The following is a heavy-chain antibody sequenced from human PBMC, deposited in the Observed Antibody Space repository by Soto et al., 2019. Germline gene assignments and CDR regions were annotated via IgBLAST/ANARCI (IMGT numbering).Heavy chain of an antibody. D-gene: IGHD3-22*01. Sequence: VASVKVSCKASGYTFTNYAMHWVRQAPGQRLEWLGWINAGNGNTKYSQKFQGRVTITRDTSASTAYMELSSLRSEDTAVYYCARDYYYDSSVSFDYWGQGTLVTVSS. J-gene: IGHJ4*02. V-gene: IGHV1-3*01. CDR1: GYTFTNYA. CDR2: INAGNGNT. CDR3: ARDYYYDSSVSFDY.